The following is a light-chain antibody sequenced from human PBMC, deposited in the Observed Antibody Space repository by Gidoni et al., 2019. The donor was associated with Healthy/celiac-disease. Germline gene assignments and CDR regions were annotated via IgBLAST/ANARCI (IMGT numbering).Light chain of an antibody. CDR3: QQYYSTQLT. V-gene: IGKV4-1*01. CDR1: QSVLYSSNNKNY. Sequence: DIVMTQSPDSLAVSLGERATINCKSRQSVLYSSNNKNYLAWYQQKPGQPPKLLIYWASTRESGVPDRFSGSGSGTDFTLTISSLQAEDVAVYYYQQYYSTQLTFGGGTKVEIK. J-gene: IGKJ4*01. CDR2: WAS.